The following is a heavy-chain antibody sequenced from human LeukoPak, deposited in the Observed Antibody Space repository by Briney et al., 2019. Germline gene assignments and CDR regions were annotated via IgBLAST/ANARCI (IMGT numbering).Heavy chain of an antibody. D-gene: IGHD5-18*01. CDR2: VNGQGDTT. CDR3: PKDLYSCNSGMDV. Sequence: GGSLRLSWVASGFTFRDYATTWVRQAPGRGLEGVAVVNGQGDTTFYADSVEGPLTLSRDNSKNTVYLQLTSRLAEDTAVYFCPKDLYSCNSGMDVWGQGTPVTVSS. J-gene: IGHJ6*02. CDR1: GFTFRDYA. V-gene: IGHV3-23*01.